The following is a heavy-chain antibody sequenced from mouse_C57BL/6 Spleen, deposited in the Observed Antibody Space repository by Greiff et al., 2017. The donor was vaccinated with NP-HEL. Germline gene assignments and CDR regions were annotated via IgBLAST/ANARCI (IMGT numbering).Heavy chain of an antibody. J-gene: IGHJ1*03. Sequence: EVQLVESGPGLVKPSQSLSLTCSVTGYSITSGYYWNWIRQFPGNKLEWMGYISYDGSNNYNPSLKNRISITRDTSKNQFFLKLNSVTTEDTATYYCARDSGTVVGDWYFDVWGTGTTVTVSS. CDR1: GYSITSGYY. CDR2: ISYDGSN. CDR3: ARDSGTVVGDWYFDV. D-gene: IGHD1-1*01. V-gene: IGHV3-6*01.